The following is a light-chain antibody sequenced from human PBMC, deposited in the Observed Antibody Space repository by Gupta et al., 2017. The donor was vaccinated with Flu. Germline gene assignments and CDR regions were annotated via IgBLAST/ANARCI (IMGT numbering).Light chain of an antibody. CDR3: QQYYNISLT. CDR2: DAS. CDR1: HDTYIY. V-gene: IGKV1-33*01. Sequence: ESQITQSPSSLSANVGDIVSITCQASHDTYIYLNWYQQKPGKDPKVLIYDASKVEAGARSRISGSGSWTXFTLTIXSRQPDEHGTYYCQQYYNISLTFGXGTRVEIK. J-gene: IGKJ4*01.